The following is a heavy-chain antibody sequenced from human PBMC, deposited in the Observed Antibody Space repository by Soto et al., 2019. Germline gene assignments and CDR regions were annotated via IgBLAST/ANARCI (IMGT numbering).Heavy chain of an antibody. Sequence: QVQLVQSGAEVKKPGASVKVSCKASGYTFTSYDINWVRQATGQGLEWMGWMNPNSGNTGYAQKFQGRVTMTRNNSISTAYMELSSLRSEDTAVYYCARKVVLMVYAQWGYYYYMDVWGKGTTVTVSS. CDR2: MNPNSGNT. J-gene: IGHJ6*03. D-gene: IGHD2-8*01. V-gene: IGHV1-8*01. CDR3: ARKVVLMVYAQWGYYYYMDV. CDR1: GYTFTSYD.